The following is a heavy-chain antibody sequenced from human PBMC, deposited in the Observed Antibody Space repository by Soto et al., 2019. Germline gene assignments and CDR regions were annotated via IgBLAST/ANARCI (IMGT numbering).Heavy chain of an antibody. V-gene: IGHV3-23*01. CDR1: GFTFTTYA. Sequence: EVQLLESGGGLVQPGGSLRLSCAAAGFTFTTYAMSWVRQPPGKGLEWVSGISSSGDIPYYADSVKGRFTISRDQSKKTVYLQMNSLRAEDTALYYCAKVNSIVGDGDHDYWGQGTLVSVSS. CDR2: ISSSGDIP. D-gene: IGHD4-17*01. CDR3: AKVNSIVGDGDHDY. J-gene: IGHJ4*02.